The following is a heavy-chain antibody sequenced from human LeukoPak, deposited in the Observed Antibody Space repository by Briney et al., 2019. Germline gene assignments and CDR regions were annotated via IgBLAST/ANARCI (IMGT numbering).Heavy chain of an antibody. Sequence: SETLSLTCTVSGGSISSYYWSWIRQPPGKGLEWIGYIYYSGSTNYNPSLKSRVTISVDTSKNQFSLKLSSVTAADTAVYYCARDRIRIAALGYWGQGTLVTVSS. CDR3: ARDRIRIAALGY. CDR2: IYYSGST. J-gene: IGHJ4*02. D-gene: IGHD6-6*01. V-gene: IGHV4-59*12. CDR1: GGSISSYY.